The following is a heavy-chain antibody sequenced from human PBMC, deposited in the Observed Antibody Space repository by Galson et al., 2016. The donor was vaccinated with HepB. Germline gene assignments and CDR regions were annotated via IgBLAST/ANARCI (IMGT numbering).Heavy chain of an antibody. Sequence: ETLSLTCTVPGGSLTSTSYFWGWMRQSPGKGLEWIGEINDSGTTTYIPSLKSRVSISADTSKKQFSLTLTSVTAADTAVYYCVRSNSITVLLGEENYFDPWGQGTLVTVSS. J-gene: IGHJ5*02. CDR3: VRSNSITVLLGEENYFDP. CDR2: INDSGTT. D-gene: IGHD2/OR15-2a*01. CDR1: GGSLTSTSYF. V-gene: IGHV4-39*01.